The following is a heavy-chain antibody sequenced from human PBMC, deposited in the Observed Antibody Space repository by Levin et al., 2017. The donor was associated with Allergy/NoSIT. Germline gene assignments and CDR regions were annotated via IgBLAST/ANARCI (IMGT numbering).Heavy chain of an antibody. CDR1: GLSVSSNY. V-gene: IGHV3-53*01. CDR2: IYSGGNR. CDR3: ARGLGDYGSAVDY. D-gene: IGHD3-10*01. J-gene: IGHJ4*02. Sequence: GGSLRLSCVASGLSVSSNYLSWIRQAPGKGLEWVSLIYSGGNRYYADSVKGRFTTSRDDSKNTLYLQMNSLRAEDTAVYYCARGLGDYGSAVDYWGQGTLVTVSS.